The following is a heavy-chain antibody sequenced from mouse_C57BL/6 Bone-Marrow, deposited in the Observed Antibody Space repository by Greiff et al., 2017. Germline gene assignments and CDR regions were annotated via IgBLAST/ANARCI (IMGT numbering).Heavy chain of an antibody. D-gene: IGHD1-1*01. CDR3: AREITTVFDY. CDR1: GYTFTSYG. Sequence: QVQLKESGAELARPGASVKLSCKASGYTFTSYGISWVKQRTGQGLEWIGEIYPRSGNTYYNEKFKGKDTLTADKSSSTTYKELRSLTSEDTAVYFCAREITTVFDYWGQGTTLTGSS. CDR2: IYPRSGNT. J-gene: IGHJ2*01. V-gene: IGHV1-81*01.